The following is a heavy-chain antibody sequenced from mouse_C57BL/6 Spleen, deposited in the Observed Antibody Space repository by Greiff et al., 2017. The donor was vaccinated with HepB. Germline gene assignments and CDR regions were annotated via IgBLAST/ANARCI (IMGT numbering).Heavy chain of an antibody. CDR1: GYTFTSYG. CDR3: ARRYGRPFVV. D-gene: IGHD1-1*01. J-gene: IGHJ1*03. V-gene: IGHV1-81*01. Sequence: VQLQESGAELARPGASVKLSCKASGYTFTSYGISWVKQRTGQGLEWIGEIYPRSGNTYYNEKFKGKATLTADKSSSTAYMELRSLTSEDSAVYVCARRYGRPFVVWGTGTTVTVSS. CDR2: IYPRSGNT.